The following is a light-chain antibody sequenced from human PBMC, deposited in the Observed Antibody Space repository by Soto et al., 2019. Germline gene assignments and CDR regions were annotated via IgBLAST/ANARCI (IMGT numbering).Light chain of an antibody. CDR3: QKYNSYSRT. CDR1: QSISTW. Sequence: DIHMTQSPPTLSAFVGDRVTITCRASQSISTWLAWYQQKPGKAPNLLIYMASTLKSGVPSRFSGSGSGTEFTLTISSLQPDDFATYYCQKYNSYSRTFGQGTKVDIK. V-gene: IGKV1-5*03. CDR2: MAS. J-gene: IGKJ1*01.